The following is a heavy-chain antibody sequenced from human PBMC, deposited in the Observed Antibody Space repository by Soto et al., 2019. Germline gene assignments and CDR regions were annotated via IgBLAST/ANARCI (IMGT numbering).Heavy chain of an antibody. J-gene: IGHJ6*02. Sequence: GASVKVSCKASGYTFTSYAMHWVRQAPGQRLEWMGWINAGNGNTKYSQKFQGRVTITRDTSASTAYMELSSLRSEDTAMYYCTRTSAAGKNYYGMDVWGQGTTVTVSS. V-gene: IGHV1-3*01. CDR2: INAGNGNT. D-gene: IGHD6-13*01. CDR3: TRTSAAGKNYYGMDV. CDR1: GYTFTSYA.